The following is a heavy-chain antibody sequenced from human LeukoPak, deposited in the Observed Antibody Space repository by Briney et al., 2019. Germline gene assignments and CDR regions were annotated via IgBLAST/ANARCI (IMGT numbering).Heavy chain of an antibody. J-gene: IGHJ4*02. V-gene: IGHV3-30*18. D-gene: IGHD1-26*01. CDR3: AKGLSGGGSYYGVDY. CDR1: GFTLSSYG. CDR2: ISYDGSNK. Sequence: PGRSLRLSCTASGFTLSSYGMHWVRQAPGKGLEWVAVISYDGSNKYYADSVKGRFTISRDNSKNTLYLQMNSLRAEDTAVYYCAKGLSGGGSYYGVDYWGQGTLVTVSS.